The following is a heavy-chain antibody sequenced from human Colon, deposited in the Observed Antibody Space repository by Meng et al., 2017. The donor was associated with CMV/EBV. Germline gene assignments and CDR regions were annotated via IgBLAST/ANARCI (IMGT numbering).Heavy chain of an antibody. CDR3: ARGGKGFWFFGL. J-gene: IGHJ2*01. D-gene: IGHD4-23*01. CDR2: IHLNGGT. V-gene: IGHV3-66*01. CDR1: GFAVSGDY. Sequence: VGSGGVLGPPGGSLRLSCAASGFAVSGDYMTWVRQAPGKGLEWVSLIHLNGGTTYTDSVKGRFTISRDSSENAVYLQMNSLTGEDTAVYFCARGGKGFWFFGLWGRGTLVTVSS.